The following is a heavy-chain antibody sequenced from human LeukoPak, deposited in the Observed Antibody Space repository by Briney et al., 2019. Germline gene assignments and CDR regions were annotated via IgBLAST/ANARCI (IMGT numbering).Heavy chain of an antibody. V-gene: IGHV1-69*06. J-gene: IGHJ5*02. D-gene: IGHD5-18*01. CDR3: ARVPTAIGTAMAPFDP. Sequence: GASVKVSCKASGGTFSSYAISWVRQAPGQGLEWMGGIIPIFGTANYAQKFQGRVTITADKSTSTAYMELSSLRSEDTAVYYCARVPTAIGTAMAPFDPWGQGTLVTVSS. CDR2: IIPIFGTA. CDR1: GGTFSSYA.